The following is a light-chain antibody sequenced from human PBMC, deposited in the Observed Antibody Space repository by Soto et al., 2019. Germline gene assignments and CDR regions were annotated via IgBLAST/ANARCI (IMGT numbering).Light chain of an antibody. Sequence: QSVLTQPTSVSGSPGQSITISCTGVSSDIGGYNHVSWYQQHPGNVPRLIIYDVDNRPLGISNRFSGSQSGNTASLTISGLQVEDEADYYCCSYAGSNTFDVFGTGTKLTVL. CDR1: SSDIGGYNH. V-gene: IGLV2-14*03. CDR2: DVD. J-gene: IGLJ1*01. CDR3: CSYAGSNTFDV.